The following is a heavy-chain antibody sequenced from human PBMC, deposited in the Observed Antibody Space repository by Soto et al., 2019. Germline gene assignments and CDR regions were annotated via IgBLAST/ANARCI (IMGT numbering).Heavy chain of an antibody. CDR3: ARGKSRDAYNPLGY. D-gene: IGHD1-1*01. J-gene: IGHJ4*02. CDR1: GFSVSSNY. CDR2: IYTAGPT. V-gene: IGHV3-53*01. Sequence: GGSLRLSCAISGFSVSSNYLSWVRQAPGKGLEWVSVIYTAGPTYYADSVKGRFTISRDESKNTLYFQMDNLRAEDTATYYCARGKSRDAYNPLGYWGPGTLVTVSS.